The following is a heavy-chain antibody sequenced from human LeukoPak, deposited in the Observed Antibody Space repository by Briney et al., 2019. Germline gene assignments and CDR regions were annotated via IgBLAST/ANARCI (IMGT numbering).Heavy chain of an antibody. D-gene: IGHD7-27*01. V-gene: IGHV3-74*01. CDR1: GFTFSGHW. CDR3: ARDINWGQVDY. J-gene: IGHJ4*02. Sequence: GGSLRLSCAASGFTFSGHWMYWLRQAPGKGLAWVSRINGDGSATNYAGSMKGRFTISRDNAKNILYLQMNSLREDDTAVYYCARDINWGQVDYWGQGTLITVSS. CDR2: INGDGSAT.